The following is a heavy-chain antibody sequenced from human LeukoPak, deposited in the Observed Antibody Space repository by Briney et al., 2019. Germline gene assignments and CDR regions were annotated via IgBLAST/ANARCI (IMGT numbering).Heavy chain of an antibody. CDR2: INPSGGST. V-gene: IGHV1-46*01. D-gene: IGHD3-10*01. Sequence: EASVKVSCKASGYTFTSYYMHWVRQAPGQGLEWMGIINPSGGSTSYAQKFQGRVTMTRDMSTSTVYMELSSLRSEDTAVYYCARDRNNYVSGSYYYYYYYMDVWGKGTTVTVSS. CDR3: ARDRNNYVSGSYYYYYYYMDV. CDR1: GYTFTSYY. J-gene: IGHJ6*03.